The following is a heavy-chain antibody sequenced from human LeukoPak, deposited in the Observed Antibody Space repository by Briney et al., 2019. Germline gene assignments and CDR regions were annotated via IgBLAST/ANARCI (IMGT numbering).Heavy chain of an antibody. Sequence: GGSLRLSCKGSGYSFTSYWIGWVRQMPGKGLEWMGTIYPGDSDTRYSPSFQGQVTISVDKSISTAYLQWSSLTASDTAMYYCARGVGSSWYTSADYWGQGTLVTVSS. CDR3: ARGVGSSWYTSADY. D-gene: IGHD6-13*01. V-gene: IGHV5-51*01. J-gene: IGHJ4*02. CDR2: IYPGDSDT. CDR1: GYSFTSYW.